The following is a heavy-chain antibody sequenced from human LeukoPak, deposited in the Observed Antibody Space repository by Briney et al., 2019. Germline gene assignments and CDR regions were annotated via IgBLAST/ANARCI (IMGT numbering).Heavy chain of an antibody. Sequence: SETLSLTCTVSGGSISSGDYYWSWIRQPPGKGLEWIGYIYYSGSTYYNPSLKSHVTISVDTSKNQFSLKLSSVTAADTAVYYCARGSREWELLFAFDIWGQGTMVTVSS. J-gene: IGHJ3*02. V-gene: IGHV4-30-4*08. CDR3: ARGSREWELLFAFDI. CDR2: IYYSGST. D-gene: IGHD1-26*01. CDR1: GGSISSGDYY.